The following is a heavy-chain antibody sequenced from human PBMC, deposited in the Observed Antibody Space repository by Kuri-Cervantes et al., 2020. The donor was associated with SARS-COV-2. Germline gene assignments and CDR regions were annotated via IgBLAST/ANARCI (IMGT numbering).Heavy chain of an antibody. CDR2: IKSKTDGGPT. CDR1: GFTFSNAW. V-gene: IGHV3-15*01. J-gene: IGHJ4*02. Sequence: SCAASGFTFSNAWVSWVRQAPGKGLEWVGRIKSKTDGGPTDYAAPVKARFTISRDDSKNMAYLQMNSLKTEGTAVYYCTTLIDYCGQGALVTVSS. CDR3: TTLIDY.